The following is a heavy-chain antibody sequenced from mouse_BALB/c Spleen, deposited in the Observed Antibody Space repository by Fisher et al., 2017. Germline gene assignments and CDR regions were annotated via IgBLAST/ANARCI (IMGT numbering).Heavy chain of an antibody. Sequence: KFKGKATFTADKSSSTAYMQLSSLKSEDSAVYYCARYGNFYAMDYWGQGTSVTVSS. CDR3: ARYGNFYAMDY. D-gene: IGHD2-1*01. V-gene: IGHV1-4*01. J-gene: IGHJ4*01.